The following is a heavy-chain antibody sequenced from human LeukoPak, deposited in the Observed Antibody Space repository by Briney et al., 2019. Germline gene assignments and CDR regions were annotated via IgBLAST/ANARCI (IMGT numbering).Heavy chain of an antibody. Sequence: PGGSLRLSCAASGFTFSSYAMHWVRQAPGKGLEWVAVISYDGSNKYYADSVKGRFTISRDNSKNTLYLQMNSLRPEDTAVYYCAREGGSGYFDYWGQGTLVTVSS. CDR3: AREGGSGYFDY. CDR2: ISYDGSNK. CDR1: GFTFSSYA. D-gene: IGHD3-10*01. V-gene: IGHV3-30-3*01. J-gene: IGHJ4*02.